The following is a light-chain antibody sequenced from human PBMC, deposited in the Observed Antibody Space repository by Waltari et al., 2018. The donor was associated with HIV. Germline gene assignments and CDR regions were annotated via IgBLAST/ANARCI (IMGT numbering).Light chain of an antibody. CDR2: QAS. Sequence: DIQMTQSPSALSASVGDRITITCRASQSISTWLDWYQQKPGKAPKILVYQASSLESGVPPRFSGSGSGTEFTLTINNLQPDDFATYYCQQYNTSSPWTFGQGTKVDI. V-gene: IGKV1-5*03. CDR1: QSISTW. J-gene: IGKJ1*01. CDR3: QQYNTSSPWT.